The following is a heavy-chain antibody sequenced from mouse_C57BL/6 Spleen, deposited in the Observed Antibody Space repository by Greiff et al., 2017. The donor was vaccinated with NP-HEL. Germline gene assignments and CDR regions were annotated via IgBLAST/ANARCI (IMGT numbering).Heavy chain of an antibody. D-gene: IGHD1-1*01. Sequence: QVQLKQSGAELVRPGSSVKLSCKASGYTFTSYWMHWVKQRPIQGLEWIGNIDPSDSETHSNQKFKDKATLTVDKSSSTAYMQLSSLTSEDSAVYYCARSLYGSSYDYFDYWGQGTTLTVSS. J-gene: IGHJ2*01. CDR2: IDPSDSET. CDR3: ARSLYGSSYDYFDY. CDR1: GYTFTSYW. V-gene: IGHV1-52*01.